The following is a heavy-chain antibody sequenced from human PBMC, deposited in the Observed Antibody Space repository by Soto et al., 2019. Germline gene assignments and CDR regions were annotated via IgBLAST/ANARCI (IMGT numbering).Heavy chain of an antibody. CDR1: GGSISSLSYY. CDR2: IFFTGNT. V-gene: IGHV4-39*01. Sequence: HLQESGPGLVKPSETLSLTCTVSGGSISSLSYYWGWIRQPPGKVLEWIGSIFFTGNTYYNPAVESRVAISVHTSRNQFSLTVNSVTAADTAVYYCASRHGRGGNCYNPGFDSWGQVTLVTVSS. CDR3: ASRHGRGGNCYNPGFDS. J-gene: IGHJ4*02. D-gene: IGHD2-15*01.